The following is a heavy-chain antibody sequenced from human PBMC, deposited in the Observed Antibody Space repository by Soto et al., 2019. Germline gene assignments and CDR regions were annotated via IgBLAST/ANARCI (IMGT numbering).Heavy chain of an antibody. J-gene: IGHJ4*02. Sequence: QLQLQEPGPGLVKSSETLSLTCTVSGGSISSSHYWGWIRQPPGKGLEWIGSVLYSGRPYYSPSFKSRITLSADTSKNHFSLRVRSVTATDTAVYFCARHYNTGAFFDYWGQGNQVTVSS. CDR2: VLYSGRP. CDR1: GGSISSSHY. V-gene: IGHV4-39*01. CDR3: ARHYNTGAFFDY. D-gene: IGHD1-20*01.